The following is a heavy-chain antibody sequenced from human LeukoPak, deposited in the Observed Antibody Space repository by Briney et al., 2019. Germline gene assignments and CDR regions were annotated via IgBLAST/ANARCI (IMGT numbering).Heavy chain of an antibody. Sequence: GASVKVSCKASGYTFATYGLCWVRQAPGHPLEWMGWISSNTGKTDYAQKFQGRVTLTTDTSTSTAYMELRSLRPDDTALYYCAKVAGDRMDYWGQGTLLTVSS. D-gene: IGHD6-13*01. CDR2: ISSNTGKT. CDR1: GYTFATYG. CDR3: AKVAGDRMDY. V-gene: IGHV1-18*01. J-gene: IGHJ4*02.